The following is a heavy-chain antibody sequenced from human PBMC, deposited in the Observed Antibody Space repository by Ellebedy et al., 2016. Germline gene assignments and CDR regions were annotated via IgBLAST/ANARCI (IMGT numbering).Heavy chain of an antibody. Sequence: GGSLRLXXATSGFSFSNYFMTWIRRAPGKGLEWVSTISGGGETTYFADSMRGRFTVSRDNSRSTLYLHMNSLRVDDTAVYYCRPGHYANLWGHGTLVTVSS. CDR3: RPGHYANL. J-gene: IGHJ5*02. D-gene: IGHD4-17*01. CDR2: ISGGGETT. V-gene: IGHV3-23*01. CDR1: GFSFSNYF.